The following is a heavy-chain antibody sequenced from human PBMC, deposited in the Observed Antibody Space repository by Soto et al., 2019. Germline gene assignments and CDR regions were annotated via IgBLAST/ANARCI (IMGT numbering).Heavy chain of an antibody. CDR2: INSDGTTT. J-gene: IGHJ4*02. CDR1: GFSFSGYW. V-gene: IGHV3-74*01. D-gene: IGHD2-2*01. Sequence: PGGSLRLSCAASGFSFSGYWMHWVRQTPENGLVWVSRINSDGTTTSYADSVKGRFTISRDTAKNTLHLQMNSLRVEDSAVYYCVREGAVYCTTTSCLRPFDYWGQGTLVTVSS. CDR3: VREGAVYCTTTSCLRPFDY.